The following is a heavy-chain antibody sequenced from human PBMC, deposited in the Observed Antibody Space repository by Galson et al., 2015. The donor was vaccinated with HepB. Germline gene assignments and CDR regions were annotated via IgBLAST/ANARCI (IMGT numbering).Heavy chain of an antibody. Sequence: SVKVSCKASGYTFTSYGISWVRQAPGQGLEWMGWISAYNGNTNYAQKLQGRVTMTTDTSTSTAYMELRSLRSDDTAVYYCARDSGRYDFWSGYFIPDAFDIWGQGTMVTVSS. V-gene: IGHV1-18*04. CDR2: ISAYNGNT. D-gene: IGHD3-3*01. CDR1: GYTFTSYG. J-gene: IGHJ3*02. CDR3: ARDSGRYDFWSGYFIPDAFDI.